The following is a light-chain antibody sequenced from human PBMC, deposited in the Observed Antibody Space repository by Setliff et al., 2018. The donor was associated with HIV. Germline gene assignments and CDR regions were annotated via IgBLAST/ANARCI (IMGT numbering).Light chain of an antibody. CDR1: SGAVSNSHK. V-gene: IGLV8-61*01. CDR2: DTN. Sequence: QPVVTQEPSLSVSPGGTVTLTCGLSSGAVSNSHKPSWYQQTPGQPPRTLIYDTNSRSSRVPDRFSGSIFGNTAALTITGAQADDESDYYCVLFMSTAYGFGTGTKVTVL. J-gene: IGLJ1*01. CDR3: VLFMSTAYG.